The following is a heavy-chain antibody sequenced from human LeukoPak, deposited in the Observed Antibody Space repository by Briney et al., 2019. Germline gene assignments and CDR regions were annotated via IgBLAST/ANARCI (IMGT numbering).Heavy chain of an antibody. CDR2: ISAYNGNT. D-gene: IGHD3-9*01. J-gene: IGHJ4*02. V-gene: IGHV1-18*01. Sequence: ASVKVSCKASGYTFTSYGISWVRQAPGQGLEWTGWISAYNGNTNYAQKLQGRVTMTTVTSTSTAYMELRSLRSDDTAVYYCARDRVRYFDWTFDYWGQGTLVTVSS. CDR3: ARDRVRYFDWTFDY. CDR1: GYTFTSYG.